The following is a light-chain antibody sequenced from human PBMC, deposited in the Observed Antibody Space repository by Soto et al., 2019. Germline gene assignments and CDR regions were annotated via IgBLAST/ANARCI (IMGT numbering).Light chain of an antibody. Sequence: QSALTQPASVSGSPGQSITISCTGTSSDVGGYNYVSWCQQHPGKAPKLMIYEVTHRPSGVSNRFSGSKSGNTASLTISGLQAEDEADYYCSSYTTTNTYVFGTGTKVTVL. CDR1: SSDVGGYNY. V-gene: IGLV2-14*01. CDR3: SSYTTTNTYV. J-gene: IGLJ1*01. CDR2: EVT.